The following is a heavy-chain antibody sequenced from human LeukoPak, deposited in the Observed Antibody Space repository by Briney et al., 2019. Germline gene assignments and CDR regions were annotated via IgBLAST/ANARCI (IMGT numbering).Heavy chain of an antibody. CDR2: ISGSSSAI. Sequence: GGSLRLSCAGSGFTFRSYSMNWVRQAPGKGLEWVSHISGSSSAIYYADSVKGRFSISRDNAKNSLFLQMNSLRAEDTAVYYCARDSSYCSSTSCYEIDYWGQGTLVIVSS. CDR1: GFTFRSYS. V-gene: IGHV3-48*04. J-gene: IGHJ4*02. D-gene: IGHD2-2*01. CDR3: ARDSSYCSSTSCYEIDY.